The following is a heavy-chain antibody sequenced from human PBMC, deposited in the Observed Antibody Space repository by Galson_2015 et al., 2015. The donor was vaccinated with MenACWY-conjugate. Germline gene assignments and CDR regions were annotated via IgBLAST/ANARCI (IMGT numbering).Heavy chain of an antibody. Sequence: SLRLSCAASGFTFSNHGMNWVRQAPGKGLEWLSYISSSGSTTYYADSLKGRFTISRDNAKNSLYLQVNSLRPEDTAVFYCARDLSSVWYSAFDFWGRGTLATVSS. CDR2: ISSSGSTT. V-gene: IGHV3-48*03. J-gene: IGHJ3*01. CDR3: ARDLSSVWYSAFDF. CDR1: GFTFSNHG. D-gene: IGHD6-13*01.